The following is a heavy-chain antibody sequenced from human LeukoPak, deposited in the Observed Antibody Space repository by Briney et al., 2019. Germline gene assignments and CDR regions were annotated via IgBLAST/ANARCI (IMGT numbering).Heavy chain of an antibody. J-gene: IGHJ3*02. CDR1: GFTFSNYP. D-gene: IGHD3-22*01. V-gene: IGHV3-23*01. CDR2: ISGTGGST. CDR3: AKECGRDYDDRAFDI. Sequence: GGSLRLSCAASGFTFSNYPMNWVRQSPERGLEWVSAISGTGGSTSYADSLKGRFTISRGNSKNTLYLQMSSLTAEDTAVYYCAKECGRDYDDRAFDIWGQGTMVTVSS.